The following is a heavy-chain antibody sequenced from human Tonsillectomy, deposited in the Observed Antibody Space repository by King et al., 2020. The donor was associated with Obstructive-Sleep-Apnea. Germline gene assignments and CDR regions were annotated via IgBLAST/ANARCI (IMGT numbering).Heavy chain of an antibody. CDR1: GGSISTNTYN. D-gene: IGHD4-17*01. CDR3: AADYGAKPDVFDF. J-gene: IGHJ3*01. CDR2: FYHSGSP. V-gene: IGHV4-39*01. Sequence: QLQESGPGLVKPSETLSLTCTVSGGSISTNTYNWGWIRQSPGKGLEWIGSFYHSGSPLYNPSLKTRVTISVKTSKNEFSLTLNSVTAADTAVYYCAADYGAKPDVFDFWGQGTVVTVSS.